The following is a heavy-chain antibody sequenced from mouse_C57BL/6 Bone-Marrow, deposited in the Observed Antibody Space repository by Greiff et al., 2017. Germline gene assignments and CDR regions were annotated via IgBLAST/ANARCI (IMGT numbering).Heavy chain of an antibody. CDR2: IDPSDSYT. CDR1: GYTFTSYW. Sequence: QVQLQQSGAELVKPGASVKLSCKASGYTFTSYWMQWVKQRPGQGLEWIGEIDPSDSYTNYNQKFKGKATLTVDTSSSTAYMQLSSLTSEDSAVYYCARTITTVVATGDYWGQGTTLTVSS. CDR3: ARTITTVVATGDY. D-gene: IGHD1-1*01. V-gene: IGHV1-50*01. J-gene: IGHJ2*01.